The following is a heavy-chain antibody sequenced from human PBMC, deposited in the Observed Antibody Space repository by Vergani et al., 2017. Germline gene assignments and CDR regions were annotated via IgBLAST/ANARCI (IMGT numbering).Heavy chain of an antibody. D-gene: IGHD1-26*01. CDR3: ARRGGSYNDFDY. Sequence: EVQLVESGGGLVKPGGSLRLSCAASGFTFSSYTMNWVRQAPGKGLEWVSSISGSSSYRYYADSVKGRFTISRDNAKNSLSLQMSSLRAEDTAVYYCARRGGSYNDFDYWGQGTLVTVSS. V-gene: IGHV3-21*01. J-gene: IGHJ4*02. CDR2: ISGSSSYR. CDR1: GFTFSSYT.